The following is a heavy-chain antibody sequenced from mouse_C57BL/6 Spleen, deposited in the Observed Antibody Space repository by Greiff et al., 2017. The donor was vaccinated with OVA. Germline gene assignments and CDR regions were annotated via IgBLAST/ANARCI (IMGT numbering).Heavy chain of an antibody. J-gene: IGHJ2*01. V-gene: IGHV5-4*01. CDR3: AREHTTVVAYFDY. Sequence: EVKLMESGGGLVKPGGSLKLSCAASGFTFSSYAMSWVRQTPEKRLEWVATISDGGSYTYYPDNVKGRFTISRDNAKNNLYLQMSHLKSEDTAMYYCAREHTTVVAYFDYWGQGTTLTVSS. D-gene: IGHD1-1*01. CDR2: ISDGGSYT. CDR1: GFTFSSYA.